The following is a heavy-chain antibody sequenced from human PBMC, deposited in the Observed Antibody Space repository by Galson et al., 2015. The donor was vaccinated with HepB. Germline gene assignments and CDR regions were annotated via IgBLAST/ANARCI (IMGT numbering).Heavy chain of an antibody. Sequence: SVKVSCKASGYSFISYEFTWVRQAPGQGLEWMGWISAYDGNTKYSQNLQGRVTMTRDTSTSTVYMELRSLRSDDTAVYYCAREWGTSWPYLDYWGQGTLVTVSS. J-gene: IGHJ4*02. CDR3: AREWGTSWPYLDY. V-gene: IGHV1-18*01. CDR2: ISAYDGNT. CDR1: GYSFISYE. D-gene: IGHD6-13*01.